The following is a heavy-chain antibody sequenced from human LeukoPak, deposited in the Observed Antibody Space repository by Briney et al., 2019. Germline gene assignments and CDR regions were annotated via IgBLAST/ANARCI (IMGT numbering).Heavy chain of an antibody. V-gene: IGHV3-23*01. CDR1: GFTFSSYA. CDR3: ARLIAEVGGGTDYFDT. D-gene: IGHD2-21*01. Sequence: GGSLRLSCAASGFTFSSYAMSWVRQAPGKGLEWVSAISGSGGSTYYADSVKGRFTISRDNSKNTLYLQMNSLRAEDTAVYYWARLIAEVGGGTDYFDTWGQGTLVTVSS. J-gene: IGHJ4*02. CDR2: ISGSGGST.